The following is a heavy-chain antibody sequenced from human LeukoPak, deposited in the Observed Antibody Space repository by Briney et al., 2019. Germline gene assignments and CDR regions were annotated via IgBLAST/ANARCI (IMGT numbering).Heavy chain of an antibody. J-gene: IGHJ4*02. D-gene: IGHD3-3*01. CDR2: IRSKAYGGTT. CDR1: GFTFGDYA. Sequence: PGGSLRLSCTASGFTFGDYAMSWLRQAPGKGLEWVGFIRSKAYGGTTEYAASVKGRFTISRDDSKSIAYLQMNSLKTEDTAVYYCTRDPAYYDFWSGHYYFDYWGQGTLVTVSS. CDR3: TRDPAYYDFWSGHYYFDY. V-gene: IGHV3-49*03.